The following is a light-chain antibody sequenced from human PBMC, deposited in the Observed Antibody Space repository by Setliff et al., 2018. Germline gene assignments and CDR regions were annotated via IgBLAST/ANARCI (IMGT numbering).Light chain of an antibody. V-gene: IGLV2-23*02. Sequence: VLAQPASVSGSPGQSITISCSGTSSDVGAYDYVSWYQKHPDKAPKLIIYDVNKRPSGVSNRFSGSKSVNTAPLTISGLQAEDEGDYYCYSYAGGDTYAIFGGGTKVTVL. J-gene: IGLJ2*01. CDR2: DVN. CDR1: SSDVGAYDY. CDR3: YSYAGGDTYAI.